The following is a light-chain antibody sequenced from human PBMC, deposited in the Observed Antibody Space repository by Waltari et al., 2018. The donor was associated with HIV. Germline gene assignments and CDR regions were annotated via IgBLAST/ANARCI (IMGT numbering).Light chain of an antibody. V-gene: IGLV2-8*01. CDR1: SSDVGGNNY. CDR3: SSYAGINTYVL. J-gene: IGLJ2*01. CDR2: EVY. Sequence: VTISCNGTSSDVGGNNYVSWYQQYPGKAPRLMIYEVYKRPSGVPHRFSGSKSGNTASLTVSGLQAEDEANYYCSSYAGINTYVLFGGGTKLTVL.